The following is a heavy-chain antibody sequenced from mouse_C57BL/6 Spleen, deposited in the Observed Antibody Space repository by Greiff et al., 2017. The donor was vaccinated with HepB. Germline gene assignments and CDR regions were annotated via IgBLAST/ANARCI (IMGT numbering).Heavy chain of an antibody. CDR1: GYAFSSSW. J-gene: IGHJ2*01. D-gene: IGHD1-1*01. Sequence: VKLMESGPELVKPGASVKISCKASGYAFSSSWMNWVKQRPGKGLEWIGRIYPGDGDTNYNGKFKGKATLTADKSSSTAYMQLSSLTSEDSAVYFCARLDYGSSFDYWGQGTTLTVSS. V-gene: IGHV1-82*01. CDR2: IYPGDGDT. CDR3: ARLDYGSSFDY.